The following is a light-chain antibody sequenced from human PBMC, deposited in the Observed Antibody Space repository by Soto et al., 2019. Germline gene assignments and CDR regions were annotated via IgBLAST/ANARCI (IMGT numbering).Light chain of an antibody. CDR1: SSDVGSYNR. CDR3: CSYAGSSTSLV. V-gene: IGLV2-23*01. J-gene: IGLJ2*01. Sequence: QSALTQPASVSGSPGQSITISCTGTSSDVGSYNRVSWYQQHPGKAPKLIIYEGSKRPSGVSNRFSGYKSGNTASLTISGLQDEDEADYYCCSYAGSSTSLVFGGGTKLTVL. CDR2: EGS.